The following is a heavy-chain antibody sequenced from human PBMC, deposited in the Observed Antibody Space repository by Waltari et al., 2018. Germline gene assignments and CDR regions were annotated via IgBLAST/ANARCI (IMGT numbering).Heavy chain of an antibody. D-gene: IGHD3-3*01. CDR2: IYYSWMT. J-gene: IGHJ3*02. Sequence: QLQLQESGPGLVKPSETLSLTCTVSGGSISSSSSYWGWIGQPPGKGLEWIGSIYYSWMTSYNPSLKSWVTISVDTSKNQFSLKLSSVTAADTAVYYCARGVVYGVVSDAFDIWCQGTMVTVSS. CDR3: ARGVVYGVVSDAFDI. CDR1: GGSISSSSSY. V-gene: IGHV4-39*01.